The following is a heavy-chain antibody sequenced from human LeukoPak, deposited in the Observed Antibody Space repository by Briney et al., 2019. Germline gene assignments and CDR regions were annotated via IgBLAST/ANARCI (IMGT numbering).Heavy chain of an antibody. CDR1: GGSISSYY. CDR2: IYYSGST. D-gene: IGHD6-25*01. V-gene: IGHV4-59*01. Sequence: SETLSLTCTVSGGSISSYYWSWIRQPPGKGLEWIGYIYYSGSTNYNPSLKSRVTISVDTSKNQFSLKLSSVTAADTAVYYCARGGGFYYYYMDVWGKGTTVTISS. J-gene: IGHJ6*03. CDR3: ARGGGFYYYYMDV.